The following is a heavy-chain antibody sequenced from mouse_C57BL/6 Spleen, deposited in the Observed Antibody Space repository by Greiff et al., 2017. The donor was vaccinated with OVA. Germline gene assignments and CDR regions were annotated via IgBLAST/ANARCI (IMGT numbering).Heavy chain of an antibody. Sequence: VQLQQSVAELVKPGASVKISCKASGYAFSSYWMNWVKQRPGKGLEWIGQIYPGDGDTNYNGKFKGKATLTADKSSSTAYMQLSSLTSEDSAVYFCARRDYGSSYGYAMDDWGQGTTVTVSS. D-gene: IGHD1-1*01. CDR3: ARRDYGSSYGYAMDD. V-gene: IGHV1-80*01. CDR2: IYPGDGDT. J-gene: IGHJ4*01. CDR1: GYAFSSYW.